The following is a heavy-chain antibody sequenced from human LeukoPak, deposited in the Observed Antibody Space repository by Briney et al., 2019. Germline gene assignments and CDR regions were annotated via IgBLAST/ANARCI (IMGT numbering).Heavy chain of an antibody. CDR2: ISASSLSI. Sequence: GGSLRLSCAASGFTFSSYAMSWVRQAPGKGLEWVSGISASSLSIHYADSVKGRFTISRDNSKNTLFLQLSSLRAEDTAVYYCARAEVFWSGQPRRFDYWGQGTLVTVSS. J-gene: IGHJ4*02. D-gene: IGHD3-3*01. CDR3: ARAEVFWSGQPRRFDY. CDR1: GFTFSSYA. V-gene: IGHV3-23*01.